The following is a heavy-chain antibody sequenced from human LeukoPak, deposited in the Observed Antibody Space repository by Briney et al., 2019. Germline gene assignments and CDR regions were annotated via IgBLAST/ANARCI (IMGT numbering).Heavy chain of an antibody. V-gene: IGHV3-33*01. Sequence: GGSLRLSCAASGFTFSSYGMHWVRQAPGKGLEWVAVIWYDGSNKYYADSVKGRFTISRDNSKNTLYLQMNSLRAEDTAVYYCARDQEFGSGHVNYYYYGMDVWGQGTTVTVSS. CDR1: GFTFSSYG. CDR3: ARDQEFGSGHVNYYYYGMDV. CDR2: IWYDGSNK. D-gene: IGHD3-10*01. J-gene: IGHJ6*02.